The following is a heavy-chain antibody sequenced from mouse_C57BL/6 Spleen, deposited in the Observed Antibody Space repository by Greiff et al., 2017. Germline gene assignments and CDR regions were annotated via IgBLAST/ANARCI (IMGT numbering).Heavy chain of an antibody. CDR1: GYSITSGYY. CDR2: ISYDGSN. D-gene: IGHD2-3*01. Sequence: EVQLQQSGPGLVKPSQSLSLTCSVTGYSITSGYYWNWIRQFPGNKLEWMGYISYDGSNNYNPSLKNRISITRDTSKNQFFLKLNSVTTEDTATYYCARDFYDGYYGYWGQGTTLTVSS. J-gene: IGHJ2*01. V-gene: IGHV3-6*01. CDR3: ARDFYDGYYGY.